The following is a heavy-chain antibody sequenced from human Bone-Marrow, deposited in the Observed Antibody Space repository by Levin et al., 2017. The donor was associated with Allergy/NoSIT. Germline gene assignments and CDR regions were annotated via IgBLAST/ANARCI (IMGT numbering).Heavy chain of an antibody. CDR2: IYLHDSDT. CDR3: ARQNFYSSSGYYGGAFDV. J-gene: IGHJ3*01. Sequence: GESLKISCQGSGSSFTSDWIGWVRQVPGQGLEWMGIIYLHDSDTRYSPSFQGQVTMSADQSTRTAYLQWGSLKASDTAIYFCARQNFYSSSGYYGGAFDVWGQGTRVTVSS. V-gene: IGHV5-51*01. D-gene: IGHD3-22*01. CDR1: GSSFTSDW.